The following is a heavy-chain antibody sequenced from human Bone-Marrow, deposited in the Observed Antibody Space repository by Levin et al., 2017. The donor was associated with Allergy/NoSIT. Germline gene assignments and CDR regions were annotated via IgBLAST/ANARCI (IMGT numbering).Heavy chain of an antibody. CDR1: GFIVSDNY. CDR3: ARPFVRGVNEALFY. Sequence: AGGSLRLSCAASGFIVSDNYMNWVRQAPGKGLEWVSMIYSGGSTYYADSVKGRFTISRDNSKNTLYLQMDNLRAEDTGVYFCARPFVRGVNEALFYWGQGTLVTVSS. J-gene: IGHJ4*02. CDR2: IYSGGST. V-gene: IGHV3-66*04. D-gene: IGHD3-10*01.